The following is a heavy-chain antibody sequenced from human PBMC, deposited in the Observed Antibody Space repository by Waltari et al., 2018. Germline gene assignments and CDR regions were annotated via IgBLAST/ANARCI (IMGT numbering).Heavy chain of an antibody. J-gene: IGHJ4*02. D-gene: IGHD1-26*01. CDR2: ISGSSGTT. CDR3: AKSTGSYYEVFDY. Sequence: EVRLVESGGGLVQPGGSLTLSCAASGFTFSNYGMSWVRQATGKGLGGVTTISGSSGTTFYAECGKGRFTMSKDNSKNTLLLQMNSLRFDDTAEYYCAKSTGSYYEVFDYWGRGTLVTVSS. V-gene: IGHV3-23*04. CDR1: GFTFSNYG.